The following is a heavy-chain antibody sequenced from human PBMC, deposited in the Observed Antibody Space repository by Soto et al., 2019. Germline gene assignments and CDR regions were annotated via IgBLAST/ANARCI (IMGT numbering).Heavy chain of an antibody. Sequence: GSGPTLVNPTQTLTLTCTFSGFSLSTSGVGVGWIRQPPGKALEWLALIYWNDDKRYSPSLKSRLTITKDTSKNQVVLTMTNMDPVDTATYYCAHRPKARLTGTTPFDYWGQGTLVTVSS. D-gene: IGHD1-7*01. CDR3: AHRPKARLTGTTPFDY. V-gene: IGHV2-5*01. J-gene: IGHJ4*02. CDR2: IYWNDDK. CDR1: GFSLSTSGVG.